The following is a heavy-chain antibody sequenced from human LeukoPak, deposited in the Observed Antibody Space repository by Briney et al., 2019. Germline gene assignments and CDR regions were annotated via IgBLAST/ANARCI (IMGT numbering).Heavy chain of an antibody. J-gene: IGHJ4*01. CDR2: IKQDGSQK. V-gene: IGHV3-7*01. Sequence: PGGSLRLSCAASGFAFSTYWMSWVRLAPGKGLEWVANIKQDGSQKNYVDSVKGRFTISRDNAKNSLYLQLSILRAEDTAVYYCARDGVWFGEFYDYWGHGTLVTVSS. CDR1: GFAFSTYW. CDR3: ARDGVWFGEFYDY. D-gene: IGHD3-10*01.